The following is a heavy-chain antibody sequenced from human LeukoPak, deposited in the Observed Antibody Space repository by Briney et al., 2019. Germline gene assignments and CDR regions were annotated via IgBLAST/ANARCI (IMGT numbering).Heavy chain of an antibody. CDR1: GFTFSSYT. CDR3: ARATWDPNYYYYMDV. D-gene: IGHD1-26*01. CDR2: ISSSSSYI. Sequence: GSLRLSCVVSGFTFSSYTMKWVRQAPGKGLEWVSSISSSSSYIYYADSVKGRFTISRDNAKNSLFLQMNSLRAEDTAVYFCARATWDPNYYYYMDVWGKGTTVTISS. V-gene: IGHV3-21*01. J-gene: IGHJ6*03.